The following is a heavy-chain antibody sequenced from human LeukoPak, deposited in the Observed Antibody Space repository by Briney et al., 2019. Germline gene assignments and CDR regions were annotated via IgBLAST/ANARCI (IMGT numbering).Heavy chain of an antibody. Sequence: PGGSLRLSCAASGFTFSSYSMNWVRQAPGKGLEWVSSISSSSSYIYYADSVKGRFTTSRDNAKNSLYLQMNSLRAEDTAVYYCARGARGYSYGYVTTTRPIDYWGQGTLVTVSS. CDR1: GFTFSSYS. D-gene: IGHD5-18*01. V-gene: IGHV3-21*01. CDR3: ARGARGYSYGYVTTTRPIDY. J-gene: IGHJ4*02. CDR2: ISSSSSYI.